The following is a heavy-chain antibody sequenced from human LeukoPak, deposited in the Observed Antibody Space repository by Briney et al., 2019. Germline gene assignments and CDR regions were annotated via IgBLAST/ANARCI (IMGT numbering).Heavy chain of an antibody. D-gene: IGHD3-9*01. Sequence: SETLSLTCAVYGGSLSGYYWSWIRQPPGKGLEWIGEINHSGSTNYNPSLKSRVTISVDTSKNQFSLKLSSVTAADTAVYYCARGYFDWLYPVNWFDPWGQGTLVTVSS. CDR2: INHSGST. CDR3: ARGYFDWLYPVNWFDP. V-gene: IGHV4-34*01. J-gene: IGHJ5*02. CDR1: GGSLSGYY.